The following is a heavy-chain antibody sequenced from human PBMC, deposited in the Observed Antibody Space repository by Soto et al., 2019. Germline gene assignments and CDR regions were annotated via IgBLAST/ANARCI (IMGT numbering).Heavy chain of an antibody. CDR3: AAGEASSRNLAPYYLDF. D-gene: IGHD6-13*01. Sequence: PSDTLSLTCPVSGGSMRNYFWTWIRQPPGKGLEWIGYIHYSGTTSFFPSYNPSLRSRVTISEDTSKNQFSLKLLSVTTADTAVYFCAAGEASSRNLAPYYLDFWGQGTLVTVSS. J-gene: IGHJ4*02. V-gene: IGHV4-59*01. CDR1: GGSMRNYF. CDR2: IHYSGTT.